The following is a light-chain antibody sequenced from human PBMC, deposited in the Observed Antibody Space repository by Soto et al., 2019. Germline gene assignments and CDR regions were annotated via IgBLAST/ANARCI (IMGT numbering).Light chain of an antibody. CDR1: SSDVGGYNY. Sequence: ALTQPASVSGSPGQSITISCTGTSSDVGGYNYVSWYQQHPGKAPKLMIYDVSNRPSGVSNRFSGSKSGNTASLTISGLQAEDEADYYCSSYTSSNTLVFGGGTKLTVL. CDR3: SSYTSSNTLV. CDR2: DVS. V-gene: IGLV2-14*01. J-gene: IGLJ2*01.